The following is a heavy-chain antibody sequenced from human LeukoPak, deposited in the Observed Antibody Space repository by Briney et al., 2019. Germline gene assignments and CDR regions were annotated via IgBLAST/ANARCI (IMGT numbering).Heavy chain of an antibody. CDR3: ARGGDRYSYGVFDF. CDR1: GGSISSYY. D-gene: IGHD5-18*01. CDR2: ISYSGST. Sequence: SETLSLTCTVSGGSISSYYWSWIRQPPGKGLEWIGYISYSGSTNYNPSLKSRVTISVDMSKNQFSLKLSSVTAADTAVYCCARGGDRYSYGVFDFWGQGSLVTVSS. V-gene: IGHV4-59*01. J-gene: IGHJ4*02.